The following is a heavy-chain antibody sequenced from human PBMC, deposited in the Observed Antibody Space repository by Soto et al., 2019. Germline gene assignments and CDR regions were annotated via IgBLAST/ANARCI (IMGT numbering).Heavy chain of an antibody. D-gene: IGHD3-16*01. J-gene: IGHJ4*02. Sequence: QVQLVQSGAEVKKPGASVKVSCKASGYTFTNFGIGWVRQAPGQGLEWMGWISAYNGNTNYAQNFQGRVTMTTDTSPITASMELRSPRSDDTAVYYCARGGTPIVYWGQGTLVAVSS. CDR3: ARGGTPIVY. CDR2: ISAYNGNT. CDR1: GYTFTNFG. V-gene: IGHV1-18*01.